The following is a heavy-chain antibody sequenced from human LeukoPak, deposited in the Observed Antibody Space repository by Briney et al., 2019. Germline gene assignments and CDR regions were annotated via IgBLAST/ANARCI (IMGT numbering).Heavy chain of an antibody. CDR3: TTSNWNDDFDY. CDR1: GFTFSSYN. D-gene: IGHD1-1*01. J-gene: IGHJ4*02. CDR2: IKSKTDGGTT. V-gene: IGHV3-15*01. Sequence: PGGSLRLACVASGFTFSSYNMIWVRQAPGKGLEWVGRIKSKTDGGTTDYAAPVKGRFTISRDDSKNTLYLQMNSLKTEDTAVYYCTTSNWNDDFDYWGQGTLVTVSS.